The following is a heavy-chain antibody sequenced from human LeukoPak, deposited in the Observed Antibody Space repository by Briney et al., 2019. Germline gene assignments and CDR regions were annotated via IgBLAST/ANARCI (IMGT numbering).Heavy chain of an antibody. CDR3: ARDSYYGSGSYSGLDY. CDR2: IYSDNT. CDR1: GFTVSSNS. D-gene: IGHD3-10*01. V-gene: IGHV3-66*03. J-gene: IGHJ4*02. Sequence: PGGSLRLSCTVSGFTVSSNSMSWVRQAPGKGLEWVSFIYSDNTHYSDSVKGRFTISRDNSKNTLYLQMNSLRAEDTAVYYCARDSYYGSGSYSGLDYWGQGTLVTVSS.